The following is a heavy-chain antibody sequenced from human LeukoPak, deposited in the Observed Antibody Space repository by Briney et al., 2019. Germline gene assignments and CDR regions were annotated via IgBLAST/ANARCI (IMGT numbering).Heavy chain of an antibody. D-gene: IGHD3-16*02. Sequence: GGSLRLSRAASGFTFSSYEMNWVRQAPGKGLEWVSYISSSGSTIYYADSVKGRFTISRDNAKNSLYLQMNSLRAEDTAVYYCARDLLRLGELSSGEDYWGQGTLVTVSS. CDR2: ISSSGSTI. CDR3: ARDLLRLGELSSGEDY. V-gene: IGHV3-48*03. J-gene: IGHJ4*02. CDR1: GFTFSSYE.